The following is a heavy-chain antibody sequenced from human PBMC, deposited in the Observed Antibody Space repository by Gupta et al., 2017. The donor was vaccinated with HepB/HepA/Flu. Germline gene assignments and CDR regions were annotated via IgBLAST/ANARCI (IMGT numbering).Heavy chain of an antibody. CDR2: ISGSVGST. CDR1: AFTFSSVA. V-gene: IGHV3-23*01. J-gene: IGHJ4*02. CDR3: AKASGSTSPYFDY. Sequence: EVQLLESGGGLVQPGGSLRLSCAAAAFTFSSVAMSRVRQAPGKGLGLVSAISGSVGSTYYAGSVKCRFTISRDNSKNTLYRQMNSLRAEVSAVYYCAKASGSTSPYFDYWGQGTLVTVSS.